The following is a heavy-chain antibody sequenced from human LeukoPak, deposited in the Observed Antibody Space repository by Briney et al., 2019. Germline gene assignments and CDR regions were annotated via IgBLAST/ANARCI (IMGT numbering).Heavy chain of an antibody. D-gene: IGHD6-19*01. V-gene: IGHV5-51*01. CDR2: IYPGDADT. Sequence: GESLKISCKGSGYSFTNYWIGWVRQMPGKGLEWMGIIYPGDADTRYSPSFQGQVTISADKSLSTAYLQWSSLKASDTAMYYCARHGVAGDYYFDYWGQGTLVTVSS. CDR1: GYSFTNYW. CDR3: ARHGVAGDYYFDY. J-gene: IGHJ4*02.